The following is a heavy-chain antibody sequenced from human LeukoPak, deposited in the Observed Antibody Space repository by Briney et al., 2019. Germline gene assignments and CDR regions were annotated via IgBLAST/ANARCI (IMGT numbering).Heavy chain of an antibody. V-gene: IGHV3-23*01. CDR3: AKDEGRLINNWYRQY. D-gene: IGHD1-1*01. CDR2: IEQDSSGT. Sequence: GGSLRLSCAASGFTFSSYAMSWVRQTPGGGLEWVSTIEQDSSGTYSADSVKGRFAISRDNSKNTLYLQLSSLTAEDTAVYYCAKDEGRLINNWYRQYWGQGTPVTVSS. CDR1: GFTFSSYA. J-gene: IGHJ4*02.